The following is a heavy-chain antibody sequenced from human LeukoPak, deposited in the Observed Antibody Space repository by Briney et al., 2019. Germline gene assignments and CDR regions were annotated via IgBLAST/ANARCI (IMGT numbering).Heavy chain of an antibody. D-gene: IGHD3-16*02. V-gene: IGHV3-30*02. CDR2: IWFDGKNT. CDR1: GFTFSTHA. Sequence: GGSLRLSCAASGFTFSTHAMHWVRQAPAKGLEWVAMIWFDGKNTHYVDSVKGRFTISRDNSKNTVDLRMNSLRAEDTAVYYCAKGGSSSYDYVWGSYPYFDYWGQGTLVTVSS. CDR3: AKGGSSSYDYVWGSYPYFDY. J-gene: IGHJ4*02.